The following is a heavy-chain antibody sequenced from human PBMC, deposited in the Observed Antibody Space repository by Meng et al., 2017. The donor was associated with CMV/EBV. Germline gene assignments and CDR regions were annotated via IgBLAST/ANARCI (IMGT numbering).Heavy chain of an antibody. D-gene: IGHD2-2*01. CDR3: ASVDCSSTSCYRVDYYGMDV. CDR1: GGSISSYY. J-gene: IGHJ6*02. V-gene: IGHV4-59*01. Sequence: GSLRLSCTVSGGSISSYYWSWIRQPPGKGLEWIGYIYYSGSTNYNPSLKSRVTISVDTSKNQFSLKLSSVTAADTAVYYCASVDCSSTSCYRVDYYGMDVWGQGTTVTVSS. CDR2: IYYSGST.